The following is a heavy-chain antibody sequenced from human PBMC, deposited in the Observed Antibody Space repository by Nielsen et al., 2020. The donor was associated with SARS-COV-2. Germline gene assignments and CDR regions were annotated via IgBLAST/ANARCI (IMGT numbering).Heavy chain of an antibody. V-gene: IGHV3-7*01. D-gene: IGHD6-13*01. CDR3: ARRIAAAASIYYYYGMDV. CDR1: GFTFSSYW. Sequence: GALRLSCAASGFTFSSYWMSWVRQAPGKGLEWVANIKQDGSEKYYVDSVKGRFTISRDNAKNSLYLQMNSLRAEDTAVYYCARRIAAAASIYYYYGMDVWGQGTTVTVSS. J-gene: IGHJ6*02. CDR2: IKQDGSEK.